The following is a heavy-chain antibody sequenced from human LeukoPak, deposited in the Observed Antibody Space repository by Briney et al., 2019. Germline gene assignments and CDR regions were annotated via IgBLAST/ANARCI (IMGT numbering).Heavy chain of an antibody. Sequence: GGSLRLSCAASGFIFSNYGMHWVRQAPCKGLELVAVISYDGNYKFYADSVKGRFTISRDNSKNTLYLQMNGLRVEDTAVYYCAKDRVPTAGLSRGPLDHWGQGTLVTVSS. J-gene: IGHJ4*02. V-gene: IGHV3-30*18. CDR2: ISYDGNYK. CDR1: GFIFSNYG. D-gene: IGHD6-13*01. CDR3: AKDRVPTAGLSRGPLDH.